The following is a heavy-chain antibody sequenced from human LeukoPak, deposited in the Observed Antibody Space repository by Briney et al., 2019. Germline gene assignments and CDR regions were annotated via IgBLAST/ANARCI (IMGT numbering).Heavy chain of an antibody. J-gene: IGHJ5*02. CDR3: ARLTTPAGDGDWFDP. CDR2: IYAGDSET. CDR1: GYSFTLYW. D-gene: IGHD2-2*01. V-gene: IGHV5-51*01. Sequence: GESLKISCKGSGYSFTLYWIGWVRQMPGKGLEWMGIIYAGDSETRYGPSFQGQVTISADKSSRTAYLQWSSLKASDTAIYYCARLTTPAGDGDWFDPWGQGTLVTVSS.